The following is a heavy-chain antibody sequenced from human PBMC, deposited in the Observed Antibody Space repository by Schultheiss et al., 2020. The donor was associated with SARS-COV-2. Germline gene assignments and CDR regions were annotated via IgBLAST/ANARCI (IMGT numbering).Heavy chain of an antibody. CDR1: GFTFSSYG. J-gene: IGHJ6*02. Sequence: GESLKISCAASGFTFSSYGMHWVRQAPGKGLEWVAVISYDGSNKYYADSVKGRFTISRDNAKNSLYLQMNSLRAEDTAVYYCARGGDIVVVVAATPYGMDVWGQGTTVTVSS. D-gene: IGHD2-15*01. V-gene: IGHV3-30*03. CDR2: ISYDGSNK. CDR3: ARGGDIVVVVAATPYGMDV.